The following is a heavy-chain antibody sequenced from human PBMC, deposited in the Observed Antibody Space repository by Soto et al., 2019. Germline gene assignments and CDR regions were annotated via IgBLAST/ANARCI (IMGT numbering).Heavy chain of an antibody. D-gene: IGHD6-6*01. Sequence: ASVQVCCKTANATLATYRIIWVRQAPGQGLEWMGWVSGYNGHSSSAQKFQDRVIMTADTSTNTAYMELRSLTPDDSAVYFCARDSSSSGYYHGMDVWGQGTTVTVSS. J-gene: IGHJ6*02. V-gene: IGHV1-18*01. CDR2: VSGYNGHS. CDR3: ARDSSSSGYYHGMDV. CDR1: NATLATYR.